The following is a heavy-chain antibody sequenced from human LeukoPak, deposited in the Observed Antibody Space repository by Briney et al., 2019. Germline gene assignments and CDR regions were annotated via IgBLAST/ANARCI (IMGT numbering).Heavy chain of an antibody. V-gene: IGHV4-34*01. CDR2: INHGGGT. CDR3: ARGEDGTGDYRPTYFDS. CDR1: GGSFSDYF. J-gene: IGHJ4*02. Sequence: SETLSLTCAVYGGSFSDYFWNWIRQTPGKGLEWVGEINHGGGTKYNPSLKSRATISADTSKKQFSLNLTSVTAADTAVYYCARGEDGTGDYRPTYFDSWGQGTLVTVSS. D-gene: IGHD4-17*01.